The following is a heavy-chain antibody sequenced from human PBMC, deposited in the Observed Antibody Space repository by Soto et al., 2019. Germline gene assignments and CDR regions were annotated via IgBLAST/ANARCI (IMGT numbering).Heavy chain of an antibody. J-gene: IGHJ6*02. D-gene: IGHD3-10*01. CDR2: IIPIFGTA. V-gene: IGHV1-69*13. CDR3: ARDSYRGFLECITMVRGPMDV. CDR1: GGTFSSYA. Sequence: SVKVSCKASGGTFSSYAISWVRQAPGQGLEWMGGIIPIFGTANYAQKFQGRVTITADESTSTAYMELSSLRSEDTAVYYCARDSYRGFLECITMVRGPMDVWGQGTTVTVSS.